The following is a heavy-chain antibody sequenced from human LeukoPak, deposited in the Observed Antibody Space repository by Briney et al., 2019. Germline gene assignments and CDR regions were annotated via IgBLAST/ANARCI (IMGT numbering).Heavy chain of an antibody. CDR1: GFTFSSYA. CDR3: AGEGDSSSFFDY. Sequence: GGSLRLSCAASGFTFSSYAMHWVRQAPGKGLERVAVISYDGSNKYYADSVKGRFTISRDNSKNTLYLQMNSLRAEDTAVYYCAGEGDSSSFFDYWGQGTLVTVSS. D-gene: IGHD6-6*01. J-gene: IGHJ4*02. V-gene: IGHV3-30-3*01. CDR2: ISYDGSNK.